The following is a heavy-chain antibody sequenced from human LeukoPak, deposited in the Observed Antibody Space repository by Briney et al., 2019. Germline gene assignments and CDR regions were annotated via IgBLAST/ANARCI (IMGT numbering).Heavy chain of an antibody. J-gene: IGHJ3*02. CDR1: GSFFTSYW. V-gene: IGHV5-51*01. CDR2: IYPGDSDT. Sequence: GESLQISCQGSGSFFTSYWIGCVRQLPGKGLEWMGTIYPGDSDTRYSPSFQGQVTISADKSISTAYLQWSSLKASDTAMYYCARYDEHAFDIWGQGTMVTVSS. CDR3: ARYDEHAFDI. D-gene: IGHD1-1*01.